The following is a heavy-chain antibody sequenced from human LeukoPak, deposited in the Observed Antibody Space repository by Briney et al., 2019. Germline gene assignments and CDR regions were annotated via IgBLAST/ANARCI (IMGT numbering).Heavy chain of an antibody. J-gene: IGHJ4*02. Sequence: GSLRLSCAASGFTFSNAWMSWVRQAPGKGLEWIGEINHSGSTNYNPSLKSRVTISVDTSKNQFSLKLSSVTAADTAVYYCARLGYSYGYYFDYWGQGTLVTVSS. CDR1: GFTFSNAW. V-gene: IGHV4-34*01. D-gene: IGHD5-18*01. CDR2: INHSGST. CDR3: ARLGYSYGYYFDY.